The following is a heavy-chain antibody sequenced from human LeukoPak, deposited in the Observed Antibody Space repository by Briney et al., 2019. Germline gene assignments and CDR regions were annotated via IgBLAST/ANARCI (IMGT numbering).Heavy chain of an antibody. D-gene: IGHD3-22*01. CDR2: IYTSGRT. J-gene: IGHJ4*02. CDR3: ARDRPTLSYYDSSNYAKVLDS. Sequence: SETLSLTCNVSGGSISNYLWGWIRQPAGKGLEWIGHIYTSGRTNYSPSLKSRVTMSIDTSNNPFSLKLTSVTAADTAVYYCARDRPTLSYYDSSNYAKVLDSWGQGTLVTVSS. V-gene: IGHV4-4*07. CDR1: GGSISNYL.